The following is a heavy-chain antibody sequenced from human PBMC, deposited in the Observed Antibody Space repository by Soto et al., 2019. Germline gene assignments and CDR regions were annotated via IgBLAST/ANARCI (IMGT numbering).Heavy chain of an antibody. V-gene: IGHV4-39*01. Sequence: QLQLQESGPGLVKPSETLSLTCTVSGGSISSSSYYWGWIRQPPGKGLEWIGSIYYSGSTYYNPSLKSRVTIAVDTSKNQYSLKLSSVNAADTAVYYCARISNDSSSSVGTYYMDVWGKGTTVTVSS. CDR3: ARISNDSSSSVGTYYMDV. CDR2: IYYSGST. CDR1: GGSISSSSYY. D-gene: IGHD6-6*01. J-gene: IGHJ6*03.